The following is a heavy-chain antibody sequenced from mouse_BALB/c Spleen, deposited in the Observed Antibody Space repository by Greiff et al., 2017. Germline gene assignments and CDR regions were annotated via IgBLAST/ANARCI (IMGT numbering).Heavy chain of an antibody. J-gene: IGHJ1*01. V-gene: IGHV7-3*02. Sequence: EVQLVESGGGLVQPGGSLRLSCATSGFTFTDYYMSWVRQPPGKALEWLGFIRNKANGYTTEYSASVKGRFTISRDNSQSILYLQMNTLRAEDSATYYCARARDYYGRSYDWYFDVWGAGTTVTVSS. CDR1: GFTFTDYY. CDR2: IRNKANGYTT. CDR3: ARARDYYGRSYDWYFDV. D-gene: IGHD1-1*01.